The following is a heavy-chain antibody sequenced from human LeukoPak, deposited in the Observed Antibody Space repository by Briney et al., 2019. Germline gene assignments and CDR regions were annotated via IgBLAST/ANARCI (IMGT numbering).Heavy chain of an antibody. Sequence: SETLSLTCSVSGGSISTYGYYWTWIRQHPGKGLEWIGYIYYNGNTYYNPSLRSRVSISVDTSMNQFSLKLNSVTAADTAVYYCAKEGGGNALDFWGQGTMITVSS. CDR2: IYYNGNT. D-gene: IGHD1-1*01. CDR1: GGSISTYGYY. V-gene: IGHV4-31*03. J-gene: IGHJ3*01. CDR3: AKEGGGNALDF.